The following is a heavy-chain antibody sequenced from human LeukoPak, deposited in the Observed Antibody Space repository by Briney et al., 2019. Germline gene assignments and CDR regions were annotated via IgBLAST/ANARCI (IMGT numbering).Heavy chain of an antibody. V-gene: IGHV1-2*02. CDR1: GYTFTDHQ. CDR2: VEPKSGGT. J-gene: IGHJ4*02. Sequence: ASVKVSCKTSGYTFTDHQMHWVRQAPGQGLEWMGRVEPKSGGTMYAQNFQGRVAMTSNTSTNTASMELSSLKSDDTAVYYCATETWYFASWGQGTLVTVSS. CDR3: ATETWYFAS.